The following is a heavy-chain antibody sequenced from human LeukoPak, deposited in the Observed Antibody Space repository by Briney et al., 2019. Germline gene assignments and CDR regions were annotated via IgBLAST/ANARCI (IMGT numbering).Heavy chain of an antibody. CDR1: GGSISSGGYY. CDR2: IYYSGST. CDR3: ARDNPRYDFWSGFML. Sequence: SGTLSLTCTVSGGSISSGGYYWSWIRQHPGKGLEWIGYIYYSGSTYYNPSLKSRVTISVDTSKNQFSLKLSSVTAADTAVYYCARDNPRYDFWSGFMLWGQGTLVTVSS. V-gene: IGHV4-31*03. J-gene: IGHJ4*02. D-gene: IGHD3-3*01.